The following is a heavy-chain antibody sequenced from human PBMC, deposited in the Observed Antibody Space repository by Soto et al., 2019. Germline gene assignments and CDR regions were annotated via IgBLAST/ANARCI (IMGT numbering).Heavy chain of an antibody. CDR3: ARGRRGTMVRGVIDY. CDR2: INHSGST. J-gene: IGHJ4*02. Sequence: NPSETLSLTCAVYGGSFSGYYWSWIRQPPGKGLEWIGEINHSGSTNYNPSLKSRVTISVDTSKNQFSLKLSSVTAADTAVYYCARGRRGTMVRGVIDYWGQGTLVTVSS. CDR1: GGSFSGYY. D-gene: IGHD3-10*01. V-gene: IGHV4-34*01.